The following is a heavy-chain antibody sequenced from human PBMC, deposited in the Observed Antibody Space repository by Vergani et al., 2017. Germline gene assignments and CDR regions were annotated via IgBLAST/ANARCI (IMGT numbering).Heavy chain of an antibody. V-gene: IGHV4-39*01. Sequence: QLQLQESGPGLVKPSETLSLTCTVSGGSISSSSYYWGWIRQPPGKGLEWIGSIYYSGSTYYNPSLKSRVTISVDTSKNQFSLKLSSVTAADTAVYYCAXRNYYDSSGYSSSHYFDYWGQGTLVTVSS. CDR3: AXRNYYDSSGYSSSHYFDY. J-gene: IGHJ4*02. D-gene: IGHD3-22*01. CDR1: GGSISSSSYY. CDR2: IYYSGST.